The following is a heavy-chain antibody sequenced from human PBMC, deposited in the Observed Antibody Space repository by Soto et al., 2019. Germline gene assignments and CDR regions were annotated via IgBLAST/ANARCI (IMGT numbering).Heavy chain of an antibody. J-gene: IGHJ5*02. CDR1: GFTFSSYG. Sequence: QVQLVESGGGVVQPGRSLRLSCAASGFTFSSYGMHWVRQAPGKGLEWVAVISYDGSNKYYADSVKGRLTISRDNSKNGLYLQMNSLRDEDTAVYYCAKDRPWFDPWGQGTLVTVSS. CDR3: AKDRPWFDP. CDR2: ISYDGSNK. V-gene: IGHV3-30*18.